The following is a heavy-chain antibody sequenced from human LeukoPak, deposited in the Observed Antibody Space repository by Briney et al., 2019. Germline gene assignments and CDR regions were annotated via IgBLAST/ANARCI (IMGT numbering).Heavy chain of an antibody. Sequence: GGSLRLSCAASGFTFSSYAMSWVRQAPGKGLEWVSAISGSGGSTYYADSVKGRFTISRDNSKNTLYLQMNSLRAEDTAVYYCAKDMGDIVVVPAAMSDAFDIWGQGTMVTVSS. D-gene: IGHD2-2*01. CDR1: GFTFSSYA. CDR3: AKDMGDIVVVPAAMSDAFDI. CDR2: ISGSGGST. V-gene: IGHV3-23*01. J-gene: IGHJ3*02.